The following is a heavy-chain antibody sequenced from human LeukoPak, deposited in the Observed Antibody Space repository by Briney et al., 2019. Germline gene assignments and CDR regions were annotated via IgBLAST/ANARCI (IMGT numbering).Heavy chain of an antibody. CDR3: GRVIAGAIDY. Sequence: GGSLRLSCAASGFTFGGYSMTWIRQAPGKGLEWVANINLDGSDTFYVGFVKGRFTISRDNADNSLYLQMNSLRAEDTAVYYCGRVIAGAIDYWGQGTLVTVTS. CDR2: INLDGSDT. V-gene: IGHV3-7*01. J-gene: IGHJ4*02. D-gene: IGHD6-13*01. CDR1: GFTFGGYS.